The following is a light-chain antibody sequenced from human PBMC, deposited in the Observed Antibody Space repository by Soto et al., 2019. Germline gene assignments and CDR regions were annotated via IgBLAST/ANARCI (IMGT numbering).Light chain of an antibody. CDR2: DAS. CDR3: QQYSSYPLT. V-gene: IGKV1D-16*01. J-gene: IGKJ4*01. CDR1: QGINTW. Sequence: DIQMTQSPPSLSAFVGGRVTITCRASQGINTWIAWYQQKPEKAPTSLIYDASSLESGVPSRFSGSGSGTDFTLTISSLQPEDVATYYCQQYSSYPLTFGGGTKVDIK.